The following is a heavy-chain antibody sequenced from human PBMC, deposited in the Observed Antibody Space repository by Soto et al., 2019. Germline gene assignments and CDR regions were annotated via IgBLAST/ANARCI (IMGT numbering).Heavy chain of an antibody. D-gene: IGHD2-2*01. J-gene: IGHJ3*02. CDR1: GGSISSGGYY. CDR2: IYYSGSI. V-gene: IGHV4-31*03. Sequence: QVQLQESGPGLVKPSQTLSLTCTVSGGSISSGGYYWSWIRQHPGKGLEWIGYIYYSGSIYYNPSLKSRVTISVDTSKNQFSLKLSSVTAADTAVYYCARDNSFQYQLLWDAFDIWGQGTMVTVSS. CDR3: ARDNSFQYQLLWDAFDI.